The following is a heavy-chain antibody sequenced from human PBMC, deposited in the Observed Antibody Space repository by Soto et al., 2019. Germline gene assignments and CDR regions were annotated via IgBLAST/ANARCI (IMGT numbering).Heavy chain of an antibody. J-gene: IGHJ6*02. CDR2: IYYSGST. V-gene: IGHV4-39*01. D-gene: IGHD3-10*01. Sequence: PSETLSLTCTVSGGSISSSSYYWGWIRQPPGKGLEWIGSIYYSGSTYYNPSLKSRVTISVDTSKNQFSLKLSSVTAADTAVYYCASVARGYYYGMDVWGQGTTVTVSS. CDR1: GGSISSSSYY. CDR3: ASVARGYYYGMDV.